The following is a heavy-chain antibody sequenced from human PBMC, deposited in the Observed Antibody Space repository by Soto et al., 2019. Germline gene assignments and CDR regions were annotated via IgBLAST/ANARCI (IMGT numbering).Heavy chain of an antibody. Sequence: GASVKVSCKASGGTFSSYAISWVRQAPGQGLEWMGGIIPIFGTANYAQKFQGRVTITADESTSTAYMELSSLRSEDTAVYSCARRRAIDYRNWFDPWGQGTLVTVSS. CDR3: ARRRAIDYRNWFDP. D-gene: IGHD4-17*01. CDR2: IIPIFGTA. V-gene: IGHV1-69*13. CDR1: GGTFSSYA. J-gene: IGHJ5*02.